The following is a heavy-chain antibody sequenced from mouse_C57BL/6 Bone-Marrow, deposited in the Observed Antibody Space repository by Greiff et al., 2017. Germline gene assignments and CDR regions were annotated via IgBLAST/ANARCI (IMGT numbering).Heavy chain of an antibody. V-gene: IGHV1-50*01. CDR2: IDPSDSYA. D-gene: IGHD2-1*01. CDR3: AREIVCGNYVFAL. Sequence: QVQLQQPGAELVKPGASVKLSCKASGYTFTSYWMQWVKQRPGQGLEWIGEIDPSDSYANYNQKFKGKATLTVDTSSSKAYVQLSSLTSEDSEVYVCAREIVCGNYVFALWRKGSVVTVS. J-gene: IGHJ3*01. CDR1: GYTFTSYW.